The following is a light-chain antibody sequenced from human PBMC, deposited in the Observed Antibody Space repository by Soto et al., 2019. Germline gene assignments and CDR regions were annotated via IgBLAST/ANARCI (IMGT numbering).Light chain of an antibody. Sequence: EIVLTQSPGTLSLSPGERATLSCRASQSVSSNYLAWYQQKPGQAPRLLIYGASSRATGIPDSFSGSGSGTDFTLTISRLEPEDFAVYYCQQYGSSPKTFGGGTKVDIK. CDR3: QQYGSSPKT. V-gene: IGKV3-20*01. CDR2: GAS. CDR1: QSVSSNY. J-gene: IGKJ4*01.